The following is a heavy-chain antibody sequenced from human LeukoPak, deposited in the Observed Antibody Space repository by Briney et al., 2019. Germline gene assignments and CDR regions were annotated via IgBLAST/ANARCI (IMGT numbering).Heavy chain of an antibody. CDR3: AKDRFIAVAFDY. V-gene: IGHV1-18*01. J-gene: IGHJ4*02. CDR2: ISAHNGNT. CDR1: GYTFTSHG. Sequence: GASVKVSCKASGYTFTSHGITWVRQAPGQGLEWMGWISAHNGNTKYAQKLQGRVTMTTDTSTTTAYMELRSVSSEDTAVYYCAKDRFIAVAFDYWGQGTLVTVSS. D-gene: IGHD6-19*01.